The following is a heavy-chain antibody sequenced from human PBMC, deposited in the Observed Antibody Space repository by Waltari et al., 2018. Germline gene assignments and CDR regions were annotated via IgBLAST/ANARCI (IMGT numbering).Heavy chain of an antibody. CDR2: IYYSGST. CDR1: GGSISSGGYY. CDR3: AREGSGAAAGHLYYYYYYMDV. V-gene: IGHV4-31*03. J-gene: IGHJ6*03. Sequence: QVQLQESGPGLVKPSQTLSLTCTVSGGSISSGGYYWSWIRQHPGKGLEWIGYIYYSGSTYYNPSLKSRVTISVDTSKNQFSLKLSSVTAADTAVYYCAREGSGAAAGHLYYYYYYMDVWGQGTLVTVSS. D-gene: IGHD6-13*01.